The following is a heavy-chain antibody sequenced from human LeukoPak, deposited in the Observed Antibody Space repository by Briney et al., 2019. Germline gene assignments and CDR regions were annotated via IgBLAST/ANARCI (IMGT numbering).Heavy chain of an antibody. CDR1: GYSISSGYY. J-gene: IGHJ4*02. V-gene: IGHV4-38-2*02. D-gene: IGHD3-22*01. CDR2: IYHSGST. CDR3: ARGSGRKYYDSSGYYGY. Sequence: SETLSLTCTVSGYSISSGYYWGWIRQPPGKGLEWIGSIYHSGSTYYNPSLKSRVTISVDTSKNQFSLKLSSVTAADTAVYYCARGSGRKYYDSSGYYGYWGQGTLVTVSS.